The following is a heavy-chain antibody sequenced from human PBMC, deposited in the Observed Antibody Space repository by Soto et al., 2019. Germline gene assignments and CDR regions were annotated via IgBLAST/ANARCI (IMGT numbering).Heavy chain of an antibody. Sequence: GSLRLSCAASGFTFSSYWMQWVRQAPGKGLVWVSRINSDGSSTNYADSVKGRFTISRDNAQNTLYLQMNSLRADDTAVYYCRYVGYSYGMDVWGQGTTVTVSS. CDR1: GFTFSSYW. CDR3: RYVGYSYGMDV. V-gene: IGHV3-74*01. D-gene: IGHD3-16*01. CDR2: INSDGSST. J-gene: IGHJ6*02.